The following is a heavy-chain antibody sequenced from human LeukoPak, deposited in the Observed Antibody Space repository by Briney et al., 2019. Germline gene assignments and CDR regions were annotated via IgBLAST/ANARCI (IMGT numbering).Heavy chain of an antibody. D-gene: IGHD6-6*01. V-gene: IGHV1-2*02. CDR2: INPNSGGT. Sequence: ASVKVSCKASGYTFTGYYMHWVRQAPGQGLEWMGWINPNSGGTNYAQKFQGRVTMTRDTSISTAYMELSRLRSDDTAGYYCARRGSSSSDWFDPWGQGTLVTVSS. CDR1: GYTFTGYY. J-gene: IGHJ5*02. CDR3: ARRGSSSSDWFDP.